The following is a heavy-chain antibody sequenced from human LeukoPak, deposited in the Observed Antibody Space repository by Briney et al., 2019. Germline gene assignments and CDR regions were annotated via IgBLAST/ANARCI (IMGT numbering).Heavy chain of an antibody. D-gene: IGHD6-13*01. CDR3: ARVQRSSSWYVDFDY. CDR2: MNPNSGNT. Sequence: ASVKVSCKASGYTFTSYDINWVRPATGQGLEWMGWMNPNSGNTGYAQKFQGRVTMTRNTSISTAYMELSSLRSEDTAVYYCARVQRSSSWYVDFDYWGQGTLVTVSS. V-gene: IGHV1-8*01. CDR1: GYTFTSYD. J-gene: IGHJ4*02.